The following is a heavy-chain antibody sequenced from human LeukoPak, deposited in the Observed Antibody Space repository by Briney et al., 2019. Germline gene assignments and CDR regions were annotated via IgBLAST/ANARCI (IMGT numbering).Heavy chain of an antibody. CDR3: ARDLVYYDSSGYFDY. Sequence: GSLNRPFAASGFPFSSYSMNWVRPAPGKGRGWVSSISSSSSYIYYADSVKGRFTISRDNAKNSLYLQMNSLRAEDTAVYYCARDLVYYDSSGYFDYWGQGTLVTVSS. V-gene: IGHV3-21*01. CDR2: ISSSSSYI. CDR1: GFPFSSYS. D-gene: IGHD3-22*01. J-gene: IGHJ4*02.